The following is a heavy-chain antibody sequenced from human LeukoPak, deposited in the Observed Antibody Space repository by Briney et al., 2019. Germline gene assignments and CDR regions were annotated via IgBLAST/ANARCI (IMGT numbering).Heavy chain of an antibody. D-gene: IGHD6-13*01. CDR3: ARHGLPRYSGSWYLDAFDI. CDR2: IDPSDSYT. CDR1: GYSFTSYW. J-gene: IGHJ3*02. Sequence: GESLKISCKGSGYSFTSYWISWVRQMPGKGLEWMGRIDPSDSYTNYNPSFQGHVTISADKSISTAYLQWSSLKASDTAMYYCARHGLPRYSGSWYLDAFDIWGQGTMVTVSS. V-gene: IGHV5-10-1*01.